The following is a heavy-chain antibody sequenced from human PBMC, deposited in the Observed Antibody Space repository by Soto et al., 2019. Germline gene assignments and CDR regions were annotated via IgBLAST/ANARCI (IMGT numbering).Heavy chain of an antibody. CDR1: GGSISSYY. V-gene: IGHV4-59*01. D-gene: IGHD3-16*01. CDR2: IYYSGST. J-gene: IGHJ4*02. CDR3: ARAGGEYYFDY. Sequence: SETLSLTCTVSGGSISSYYWSWIRQPPGKGLEWIGYIYYSGSTNYNPSLKSRVTISVDTYKNQFSLKLSSVTAADTAVYYCARAGGEYYFDYWGQGALVTVSS.